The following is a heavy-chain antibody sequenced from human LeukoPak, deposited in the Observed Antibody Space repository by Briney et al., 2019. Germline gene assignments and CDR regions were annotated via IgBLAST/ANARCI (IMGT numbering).Heavy chain of an antibody. J-gene: IGHJ4*02. V-gene: IGHV1-2*06. CDR3: ARDQGSGLYNY. CDR1: GYTFTGYY. Sequence: GASVKVSSKASGYTFTGYYMHWVRQAPGQGLEWMGRINTNSGGTNYAQKFQGRVTMTRDTSNSTGYMELSRLRSDDTAVYYCARDQGSGLYNYWGQGTLVTVSS. D-gene: IGHD3-22*01. CDR2: INTNSGGT.